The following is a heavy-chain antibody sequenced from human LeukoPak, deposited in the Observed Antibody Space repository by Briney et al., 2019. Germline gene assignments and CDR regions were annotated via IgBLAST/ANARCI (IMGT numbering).Heavy chain of an antibody. D-gene: IGHD6-13*01. CDR1: GFTITNYG. J-gene: IGHJ4*02. CDR2: ISYDGSNK. CDR3: ARSDIAAELPFDY. V-gene: IGHV3-30*19. Sequence: PGGSLRLSCVASGFTITNYGMHWVRQAPGKGLEWVAVISYDGSNKYYADSVKGRFTISRDNSKNTLYLQMNSLTAADTDVYYCARSDIAAELPFDYWGQGTLVTVSS.